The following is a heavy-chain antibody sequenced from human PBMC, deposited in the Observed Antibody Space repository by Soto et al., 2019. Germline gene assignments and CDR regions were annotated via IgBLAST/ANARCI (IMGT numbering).Heavy chain of an antibody. D-gene: IGHD3-16*01. CDR2: FDPEDGET. Sequence: ASVKVSCKVSGYTLTELSMHWVRQAPGEGLEWMGGFDPEDGETIYAQKFQGRVTMTEDTSTDTAYVQWSSLKASDSAIYYCFRGGVTSRTFDYWGQGTLVTVSS. CDR1: GYTLTELS. J-gene: IGHJ4*02. CDR3: FRGGVTSRTFDY. V-gene: IGHV1-24*01.